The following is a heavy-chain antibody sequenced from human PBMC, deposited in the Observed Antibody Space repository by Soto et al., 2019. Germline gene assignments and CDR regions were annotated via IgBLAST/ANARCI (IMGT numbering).Heavy chain of an antibody. CDR1: GFTLSNAW. Sequence: PGGSLRLSCAASGFTLSNAWMNWVRQAPGKGLEWVGRIKSKTDGGTTDYAAPVKGRFTISRDDSKNTLYLQMNSLKTEDTAVYYCTTAPGYYDSSGYPGLYYYYYGMDVWGQGTTVTVSS. CDR2: IKSKTDGGTT. J-gene: IGHJ6*02. CDR3: TTAPGYYDSSGYPGLYYYYYGMDV. D-gene: IGHD3-22*01. V-gene: IGHV3-15*07.